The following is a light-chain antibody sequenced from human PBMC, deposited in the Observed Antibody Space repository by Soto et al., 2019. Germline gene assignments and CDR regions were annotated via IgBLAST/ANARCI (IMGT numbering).Light chain of an antibody. Sequence: EIVLTQSPATLSLSPGERATLSCRASQGVSSYLAWYQQKPGQAPRLLIYDASNRATGSPARFSRSGSVTDFTLTISSLEPEDFAVYYYQQRSNWPLTFGGGTKVVIK. CDR1: QGVSSY. CDR3: QQRSNWPLT. J-gene: IGKJ4*01. V-gene: IGKV3-11*01. CDR2: DAS.